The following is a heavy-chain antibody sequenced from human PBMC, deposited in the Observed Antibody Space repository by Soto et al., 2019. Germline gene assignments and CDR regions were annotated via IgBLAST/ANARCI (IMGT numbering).Heavy chain of an antibody. CDR1: GFTFSNYW. Sequence: EVQVVESGGGLVQPGGSLRLSCAASGFTFSNYWIHWVRQAPGKGLVWVSRINSDGTSTSYADSVKGRFTISRDNAKNTLYLQMNSLRVEDTAVYYCARAVRSGSYPYSYYGMDVWGQGTTVTVSS. V-gene: IGHV3-74*01. CDR3: ARAVRSGSYPYSYYGMDV. CDR2: INSDGTST. J-gene: IGHJ6*02. D-gene: IGHD3-10*01.